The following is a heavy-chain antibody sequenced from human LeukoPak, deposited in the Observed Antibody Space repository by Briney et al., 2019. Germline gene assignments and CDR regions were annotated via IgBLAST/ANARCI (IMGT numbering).Heavy chain of an antibody. D-gene: IGHD3-3*01. CDR2: IIPIFGTA. Sequence: SVKVSCKASGGTFSSYAISWVRQAPGQGLEWMGGIIPIFGTANYAQKFQGRVTMTRNTSISTAYMELSSLRSEDTAVYYCARGGESGGAGDYWGQGTLVTVSS. V-gene: IGHV1-69*05. CDR1: GGTFSSYA. CDR3: ARGGESGGAGDY. J-gene: IGHJ4*02.